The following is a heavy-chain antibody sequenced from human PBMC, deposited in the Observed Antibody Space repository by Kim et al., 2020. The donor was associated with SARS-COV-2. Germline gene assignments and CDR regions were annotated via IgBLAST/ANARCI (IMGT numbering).Heavy chain of an antibody. Sequence: GGSLRLSCAASGFTFSSYGMHWVRQAPGKGLEWVAVIWYDGSNKYYADSVKGRFTISRDNSKNTLYLQMNSLRAEDTAVYYCARVLGGIAARPDYYYGMDVWGQGTTVTVSS. V-gene: IGHV3-33*01. D-gene: IGHD6-6*01. J-gene: IGHJ6*02. CDR2: IWYDGSNK. CDR1: GFTFSSYG. CDR3: ARVLGGIAARPDYYYGMDV.